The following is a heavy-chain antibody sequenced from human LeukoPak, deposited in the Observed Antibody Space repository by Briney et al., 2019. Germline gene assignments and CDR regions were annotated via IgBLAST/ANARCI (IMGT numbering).Heavy chain of an antibody. CDR1: GGPISSYY. CDR2: IYTSGIT. J-gene: IGHJ4*02. Sequence: SDTLSLLCTVSGGPISSYYSSWIRQPAGEGLEWFGRIYTSGITNYNPSLKSRVTISLDTSKNQFSLKRSSLTAADTAVYYCARGIAVIDYWGQGTLVTVSS. V-gene: IGHV4-4*07. CDR3: ARGIAVIDY. D-gene: IGHD6-19*01.